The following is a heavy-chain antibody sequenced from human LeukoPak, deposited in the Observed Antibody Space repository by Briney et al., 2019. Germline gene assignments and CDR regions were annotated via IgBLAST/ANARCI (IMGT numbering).Heavy chain of an antibody. CDR1: GFGFEHYG. CDR2: ISAYGDGK. V-gene: IGHV3-43*02. J-gene: IGHJ4*02. D-gene: IGHD3-22*01. CDR3: ARSTYYYDSSGYLYPSFFDY. Sequence: GGSLRLSCVASGFGFEHYGMHWVRQAPGKGLEWVALISAYGDGKKYADSVKGRFTVSRDNSKGSLYLQMNSLRDEDTAVYYCARSTYYYDSSGYLYPSFFDYWGQGNLVTVSS.